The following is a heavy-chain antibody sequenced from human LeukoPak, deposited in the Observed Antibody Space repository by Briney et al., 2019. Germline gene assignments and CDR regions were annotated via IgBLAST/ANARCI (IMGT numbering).Heavy chain of an antibody. V-gene: IGHV3-13*01. J-gene: IGHJ4*02. D-gene: IGHD3-9*01. Sequence: PGGSLRLSCAASGFTFSSYDMHWVRHATGKGLEWVSAIGTAGDTYYPGSVKGRFTISRENAKNSLYLQMNSLRAGDTAVYYCARATTGYYAFDYWGQGTLVTVSS. CDR3: ARATTGYYAFDY. CDR1: GFTFSSYD. CDR2: IGTAGDT.